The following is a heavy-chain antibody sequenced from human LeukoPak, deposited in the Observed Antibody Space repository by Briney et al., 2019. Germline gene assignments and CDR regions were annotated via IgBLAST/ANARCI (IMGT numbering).Heavy chain of an antibody. D-gene: IGHD2/OR15-2a*01. V-gene: IGHV3-74*01. J-gene: IGHJ4*02. Sequence: GGSLRLSCSASGFTFSSYWMHGVRQAPRKGLVWVSRINTDGSTTNYADSVKGRFTIYRDNAKNTLYLRMNSLRADDTAVYFCAREEYDNWGQGTLVTVSS. CDR1: GFTFSSYW. CDR3: AREEYDN. CDR2: INTDGSTT.